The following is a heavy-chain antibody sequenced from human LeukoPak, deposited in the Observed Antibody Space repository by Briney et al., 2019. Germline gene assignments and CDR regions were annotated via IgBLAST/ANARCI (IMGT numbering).Heavy chain of an antibody. J-gene: IGHJ4*02. D-gene: IGHD3-10*01. CDR3: ARDFRGLSWYFDY. V-gene: IGHV3-48*01. CDR1: GFTFSSYN. Sequence: GGSLRLSCAASGFTFSSYNMNWARRAPGKGLEWVSYISSSSSTIYYADSVKGRFTISRDNAKNSLYLQMNSLRAEDTAVYYCARDFRGLSWYFDYWGQGTLVTVSS. CDR2: ISSSSSTI.